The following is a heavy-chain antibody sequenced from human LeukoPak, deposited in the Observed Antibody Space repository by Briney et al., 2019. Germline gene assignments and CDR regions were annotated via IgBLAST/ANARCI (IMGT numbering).Heavy chain of an antibody. D-gene: IGHD6-13*01. CDR3: AKDWGPGIAAAGTFDY. V-gene: IGHV3-9*01. CDR1: RFTFDDYA. J-gene: IGHJ4*02. CDR2: ISWNSGSI. Sequence: GRSLRLSCAASRFTFDDYAMHWVRQAPGKGLEWVSGISWNSGSIGYADSVKGRFTISRDNAKNSLYLQMNSLRAEDTALYYCAKDWGPGIAAAGTFDYWGQGTLVTVSS.